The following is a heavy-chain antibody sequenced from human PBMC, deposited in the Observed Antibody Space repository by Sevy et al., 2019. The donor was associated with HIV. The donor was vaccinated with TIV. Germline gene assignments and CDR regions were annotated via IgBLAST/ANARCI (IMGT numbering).Heavy chain of an antibody. Sequence: GGSLRLSCAASGFTFDDYAMHWVRQAPGKGLESVSGISWNSGSIGYADSVKGRFTISRDNAKNSLYLQMNSLRAEDTALYYCANGAQGDDSQGMDVWGQGTTVTVSS. CDR3: ANGAQGDDSQGMDV. D-gene: IGHD2-21*02. CDR1: GFTFDDYA. V-gene: IGHV3-9*01. CDR2: ISWNSGSI. J-gene: IGHJ6*02.